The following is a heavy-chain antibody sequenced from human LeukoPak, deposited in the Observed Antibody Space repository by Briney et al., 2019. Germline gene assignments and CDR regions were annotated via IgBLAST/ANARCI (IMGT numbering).Heavy chain of an antibody. CDR2: IYYSGST. V-gene: IGHV4-31*03. D-gene: IGHD3-10*01. J-gene: IGHJ4*02. Sequence: SQTLSLTCTVSGGSISSGGYYWRWIRQHPGKGLEWIGYIYYSGSTYYNPSLKSRLTISVDTSKNQFSLKLSSVTAADTGVYYCARGTFGELFDYWGQGTLVTVSS. CDR1: GGSISSGGYY. CDR3: ARGTFGELFDY.